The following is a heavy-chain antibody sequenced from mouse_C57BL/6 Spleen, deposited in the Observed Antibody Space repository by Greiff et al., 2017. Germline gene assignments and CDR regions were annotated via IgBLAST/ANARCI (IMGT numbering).Heavy chain of an antibody. V-gene: IGHV1-52*01. D-gene: IGHD2-5*01. CDR3: ARDSNYGSWFAY. J-gene: IGHJ3*01. Sequence: VQLQQPGAELVRPGSSVKLSCKASGYTFTSYWMHWVKQRPIQGLEWIGNIDPSDSETHYNQKFKDKATLTVDKSSSTAYMQLSSLTSEDSAVYYCARDSNYGSWFAYWGQGTLVTVSA. CDR1: GYTFTSYW. CDR2: IDPSDSET.